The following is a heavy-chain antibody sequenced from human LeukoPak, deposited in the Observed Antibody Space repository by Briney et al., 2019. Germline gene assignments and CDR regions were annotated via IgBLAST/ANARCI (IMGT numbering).Heavy chain of an antibody. J-gene: IGHJ6*03. CDR1: GGSISSYY. CDR3: ARVRGGSSPYYYYYYMDV. D-gene: IGHD6-6*01. CDR2: IYTSGST. Sequence: PSETLSLTFTVSGGSISSYYWSWIRQPAGKGLEWIGRIYTSGSTNYNPSLKSRVTMSVDTSKNQFSLKLSSVTAADTAVYYCARVRGGSSPYYYYYYMDVWGKGTTVTVSS. V-gene: IGHV4-4*07.